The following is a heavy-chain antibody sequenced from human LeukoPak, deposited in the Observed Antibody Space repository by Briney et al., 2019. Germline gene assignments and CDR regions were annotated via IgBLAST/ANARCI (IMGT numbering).Heavy chain of an antibody. J-gene: IGHJ4*02. CDR3: ARRRYNWNAIDY. CDR1: GFTFSDYY. CDR2: ISSSGGTL. V-gene: IGHV3-11*01. Sequence: GGSLRRSCAASGFTFSDYYMSWIRQAPGKGLEWVSYISSSGGTLYYADSVKGRITISRDNAKNSLYLQMNSLRAEDTAVYYCARRRYNWNAIDYWGQGTLVTVSS. D-gene: IGHD1-20*01.